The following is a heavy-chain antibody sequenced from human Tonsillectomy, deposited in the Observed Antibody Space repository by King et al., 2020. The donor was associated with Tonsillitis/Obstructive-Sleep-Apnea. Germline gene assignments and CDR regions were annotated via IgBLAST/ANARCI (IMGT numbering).Heavy chain of an antibody. CDR2: INWNGGST. CDR1: GVTFDDYG. J-gene: IGHJ5*02. CDR3: ARERGYYGSGSYYIPSWFDP. Sequence: VQLVESGGGVVRPGGSLRLSCAASGVTFDDYGLSWVRQAPGKGLEWVSGINWNGGSTGYADAVKGRFTISRDNAKNSLYLQMNSLRAEDTALYYCARERGYYGSGSYYIPSWFDPWGQGTLVTVSS. D-gene: IGHD3-10*01. V-gene: IGHV3-20*04.